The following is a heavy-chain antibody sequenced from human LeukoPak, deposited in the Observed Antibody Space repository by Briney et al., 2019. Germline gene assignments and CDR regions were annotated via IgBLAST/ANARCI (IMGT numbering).Heavy chain of an antibody. CDR1: VGSISSYY. V-gene: IGHV4-59*13. J-gene: IGHJ6*03. Sequence: PSETLSLTCTVSVGSISSYYWSWIRQPPGEGLEWLGHFYYSGSTIFNPSLKSRVPISVDTSKNQFSLKLSSVTDADTAVYYCARFPRGFYYDSSGYHYYYMDVWGKGTTVTVSS. D-gene: IGHD3-22*01. CDR2: FYYSGST. CDR3: ARFPRGFYYDSSGYHYYYMDV.